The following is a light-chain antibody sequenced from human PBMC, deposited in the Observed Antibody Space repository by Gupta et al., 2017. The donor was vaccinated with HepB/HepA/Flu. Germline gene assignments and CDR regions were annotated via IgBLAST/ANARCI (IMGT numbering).Light chain of an antibody. CDR2: ETS. Sequence: DIQMTQSPSSLSASVGDRVTITCRASQTINNFLNWFQQKPGKAPNLLIYETSNLESGVSSRFSGTGSGTDFTLTINRLQPEDFATYYCQQRDRTPFTFGHGTKVEI. CDR1: QTINNF. J-gene: IGKJ3*01. V-gene: IGKV1-39*01. CDR3: QQRDRTPFT.